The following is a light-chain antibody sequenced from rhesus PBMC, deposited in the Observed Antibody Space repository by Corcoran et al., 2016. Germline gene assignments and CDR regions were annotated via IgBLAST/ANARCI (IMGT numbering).Light chain of an antibody. V-gene: IGKV3-53*01. CDR1: QSVTNY. CDR3: QKYSNSPFT. J-gene: IGKJ3*01. Sequence: QVMLTQSPATLSLSPGERATLSCRASQSVTNYLAWYQQNPGQAPRLLIYDASSRAAGVPDRFSGSGSGTEFTLTISSLEPEDFAVYYCQKYSNSPFTFGPGTKLDIK. CDR2: DAS.